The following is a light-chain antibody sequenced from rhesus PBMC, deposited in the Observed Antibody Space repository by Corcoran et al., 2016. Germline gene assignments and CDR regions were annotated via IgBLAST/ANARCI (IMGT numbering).Light chain of an antibody. V-gene: IGLV2-13*03. J-gene: IGLJ1*01. CDR3: CSHATSDIYI. Sequence: AAPTQSPSVSGSPGQSVTISCTGTTTDIGAYDRVSWYQQHPDKAPKLLIYDVSKRPSGVSDRFSGSKSGNTASLTISGLQAEDEADYYCCSHATSDIYIFGVGTRLTVL. CDR2: DVS. CDR1: TTDIGAYDR.